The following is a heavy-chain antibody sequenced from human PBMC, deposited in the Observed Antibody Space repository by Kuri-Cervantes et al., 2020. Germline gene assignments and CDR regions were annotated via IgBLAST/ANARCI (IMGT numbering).Heavy chain of an antibody. J-gene: IGHJ4*02. CDR1: GFTFSSYG. V-gene: IGHV3-30*18. CDR3: AKAYSGSYLDY. Sequence: GESLKISCAASGFTFSSYGMRWVRQAPGKGLEWVAVISYDGSNKYYADSVKGRFTISRDNSKNTLYLQMNSLRAEDTAVYYCAKAYSGSYLDYWGQGTLVTVSS. D-gene: IGHD1-26*01. CDR2: ISYDGSNK.